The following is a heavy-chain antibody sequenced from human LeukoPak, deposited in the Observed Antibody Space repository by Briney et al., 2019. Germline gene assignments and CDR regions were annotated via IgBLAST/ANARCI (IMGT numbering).Heavy chain of an antibody. D-gene: IGHD6-19*01. Sequence: PGGSLRLSCSASGFTFSSYAMHWVRQAPGKGLEYVSAISGNGGSTYYAAPVRGRFTISRDNSMQMSSLRTEDTCVYYCERGGGSSGWYSYDYWRQATLVGVSS. CDR1: GFTFSSYA. CDR2: ISGNGGST. V-gene: IGHV3-64D*06. CDR3: ERGGGSSGWYSYDY. J-gene: IGHJ4*02.